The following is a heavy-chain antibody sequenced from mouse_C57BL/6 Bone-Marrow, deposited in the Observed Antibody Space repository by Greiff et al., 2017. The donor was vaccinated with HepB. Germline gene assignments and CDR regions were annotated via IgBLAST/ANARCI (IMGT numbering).Heavy chain of an antibody. J-gene: IGHJ4*01. V-gene: IGHV2-5*01. CDR2: IWSGGST. CDR3: AKSFHTYYAMDY. Sequence: VKLKESGPGLVQPSQCLSITCTVSGFSLTSYGVHWVRQSPGKGLEWLGVIWSGGSTDYNAAFMSRLSITKDNSKSQVFFKMNSLQADDTAIYYCAKSFHTYYAMDYWGQGTSVTVSS. CDR1: GFSLTSYG.